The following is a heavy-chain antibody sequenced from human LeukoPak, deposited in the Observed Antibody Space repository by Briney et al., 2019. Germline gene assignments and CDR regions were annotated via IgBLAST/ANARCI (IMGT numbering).Heavy chain of an antibody. CDR2: INPSGGST. CDR3: ARDSQNTAMELIDAFDI. V-gene: IGHV1-46*01. D-gene: IGHD5-18*01. Sequence: GASVKVSCKASGYTFTSYYMHWGRQAPGQGLEWMGIINPSGGSTSYAQKFQGRVTMTRDTSTSTVYMELSSLRSEDTAVYYCARDSQNTAMELIDAFDIWGQGTMVTVSS. CDR1: GYTFTSYY. J-gene: IGHJ3*02.